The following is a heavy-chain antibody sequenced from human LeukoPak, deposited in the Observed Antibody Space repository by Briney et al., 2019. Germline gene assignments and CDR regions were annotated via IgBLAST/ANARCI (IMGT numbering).Heavy chain of an antibody. CDR3: AKKAGNYYYYYYMDV. CDR2: ISGTGGST. J-gene: IGHJ6*03. V-gene: IGHV3-23*01. CDR1: GFTFSSYA. D-gene: IGHD1-1*01. Sequence: QTGGSLRLSCAASGFTFSSYAMSWVRQAPGKGLEWVSAISGTGGSTYYADSVKGRFTISRDNSKNTLYLQMSSLRAEDTAVYNCAKKAGNYYYYYYMDVWGKGTTVTVSS.